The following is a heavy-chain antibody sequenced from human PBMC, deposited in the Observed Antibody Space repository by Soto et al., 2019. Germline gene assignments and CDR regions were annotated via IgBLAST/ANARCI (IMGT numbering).Heavy chain of an antibody. Sequence: SETLSLTCAVSGVSIHNSHSFWAWIRKPPGKGLEFIGSVYYSGGANYYPSLKSRVTISVDTSKNQHSLRENSVTAADTAVYYCGRVVEGATRHSDFDSWGRGTAVTVSS. CDR3: GRVVEGATRHSDFDS. CDR2: VYYSGGA. V-gene: IGHV4-39*01. CDR1: GVSIHNSHSF. J-gene: IGHJ5*01. D-gene: IGHD2-15*01.